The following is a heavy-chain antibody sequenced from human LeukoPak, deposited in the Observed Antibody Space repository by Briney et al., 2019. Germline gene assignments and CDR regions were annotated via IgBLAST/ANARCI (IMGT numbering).Heavy chain of an antibody. J-gene: IGHJ4*02. Sequence: PSETLSLTCTVSGYSISSGYYWGWIRQPPGKGLEWIGSIYHSGSTYYNPSLKSRVTVSVDTSKNQFSLKLRSVPAADTAVYYCARVGVGWLLYFDYWGQGTLVTVSS. CDR2: IYHSGST. CDR1: GYSISSGYY. CDR3: ARVGVGWLLYFDY. D-gene: IGHD3-22*01. V-gene: IGHV4-38-2*02.